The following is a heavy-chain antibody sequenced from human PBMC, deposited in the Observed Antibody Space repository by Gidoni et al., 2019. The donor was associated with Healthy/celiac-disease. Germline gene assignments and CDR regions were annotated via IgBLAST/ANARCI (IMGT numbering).Heavy chain of an antibody. Sequence: EVQLVESGGGLIQPGGSLRLPCAASGFTVSSNSMSWVRQAPGKGLEWVSVIYSGGSTYYADSVKGRFTISRDNSKNTLYLQMNSLRAEDTAVYYCARRYQLLYYYGMDVWGQGTTVTVSS. V-gene: IGHV3-53*01. CDR2: IYSGGST. CDR3: ARRYQLLYYYGMDV. CDR1: GFTVSSNS. J-gene: IGHJ6*02. D-gene: IGHD2-2*01.